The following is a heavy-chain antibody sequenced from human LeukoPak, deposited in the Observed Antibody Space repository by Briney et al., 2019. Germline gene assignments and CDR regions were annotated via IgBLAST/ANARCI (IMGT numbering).Heavy chain of an antibody. Sequence: PGGSLRLSCAASGFTFSNAWMSWVRQAPGKGLEWVTNIRQDGSDKYYVDSVKGRFTISRDNAKNSLYLQMNSLRAEDTAVYYCARDGGSAIPFDYWGQGTLVTVSS. CDR2: IRQDGSDK. J-gene: IGHJ4*02. CDR1: GFTFSNAW. CDR3: ARDGGSAIPFDY. V-gene: IGHV3-7*01.